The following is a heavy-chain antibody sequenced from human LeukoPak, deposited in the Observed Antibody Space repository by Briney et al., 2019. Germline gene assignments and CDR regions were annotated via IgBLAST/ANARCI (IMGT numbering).Heavy chain of an antibody. Sequence: PGGSLRLSCAASGFTFSSYAMSWVRQAPGKGLEWVSAISGSGGSTYYADSVKGRFTISRDNSKNTLYLQMNSLRAEDTAVYYCAKGDYYDSSGYYRLVDYWGQGTLVTVSS. J-gene: IGHJ4*02. D-gene: IGHD3-22*01. V-gene: IGHV3-23*01. CDR3: AKGDYYDSSGYYRLVDY. CDR2: ISGSGGST. CDR1: GFTFSSYA.